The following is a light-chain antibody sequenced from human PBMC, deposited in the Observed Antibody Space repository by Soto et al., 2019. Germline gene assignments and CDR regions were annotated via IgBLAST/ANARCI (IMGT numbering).Light chain of an antibody. CDR2: EVT. CDR1: SSDVGAYNY. J-gene: IGLJ3*02. CDR3: SSFASSNTWV. V-gene: IGLV2-8*01. Sequence: QSALTQPPSASGSPGQSVTISCTGTSSDVGAYNYVSRYQQHAGKAPKLVIYEVTKRPSGVPDRFSGSKSANTASLTVSGLQAEDEADYYCSSFASSNTWVFGGGTKVTVL.